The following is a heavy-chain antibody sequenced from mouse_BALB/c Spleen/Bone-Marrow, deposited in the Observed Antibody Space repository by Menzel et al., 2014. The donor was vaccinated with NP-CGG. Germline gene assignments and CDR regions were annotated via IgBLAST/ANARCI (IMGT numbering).Heavy chain of an antibody. V-gene: IGHV1S22*01. CDR1: GYRFTSYW. D-gene: IGHD2-3*01. CDR3: TRGYYPYYYAMDY. J-gene: IGHJ4*01. Sequence: LQQPGSELVRPGASVKLSCKASGYRFTSYWMHWVKQRHGQGLEWIGNIYPGSGSTNYDEKFKSKGTLTVDTSSSTAYMHLSSLTSEDSAVYYCTRGYYPYYYAMDYWGQGTSVTVSS. CDR2: IYPGSGST.